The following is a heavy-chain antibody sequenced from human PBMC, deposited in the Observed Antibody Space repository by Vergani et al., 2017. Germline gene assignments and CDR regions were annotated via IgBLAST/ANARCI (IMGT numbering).Heavy chain of an antibody. V-gene: IGHV3-30-3*01. CDR2: ISYDGSNK. CDR3: ARARDYYYMDV. Sequence: QVQLVESGGGVVQPGRSLRLSCAASGFTFSSYAMHWVRQAPGKGLEWVAVISYDGSNKYYADSVKGRFTISRDNSKNTLYLQMNSLRAEDTAVYYCARARDYYYMDVWGKGP. CDR1: GFTFSSYA. J-gene: IGHJ6*03.